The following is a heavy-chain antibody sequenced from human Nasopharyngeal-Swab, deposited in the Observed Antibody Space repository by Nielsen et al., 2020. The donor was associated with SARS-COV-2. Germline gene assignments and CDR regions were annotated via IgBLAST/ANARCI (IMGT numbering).Heavy chain of an antibody. CDR1: GYTFTSYA. CDR2: INTNTGNP. J-gene: IGHJ6*02. CDR3: ARARGQPHNYYYYGMDV. V-gene: IGHV7-4-1*02. Sequence: ASVKVSCKASGYTFTSYAMHWVRQAPGQGLEWMGWINTNTGNPTYAQGFTGRFVFSLDTSVSTAYLQISSLKAEDTAVYYCARARGQPHNYYYYGMDVWGQGTTVTVSS.